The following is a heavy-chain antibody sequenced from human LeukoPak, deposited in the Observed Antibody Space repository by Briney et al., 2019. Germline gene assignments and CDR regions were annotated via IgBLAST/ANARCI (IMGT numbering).Heavy chain of an antibody. CDR3: ARDPGGSSWYFILEY. Sequence: GGSLRLSCAASGFTFSSYAMHWVRQAPGKGLEWVAVISYDGSNKYYADSVKGRFTISRDNSKNTLYLQMNSLGTEDTAVYYCARDPGGSSWYFILEYWGQGTLVTVSS. CDR1: GFTFSSYA. CDR2: ISYDGSNK. J-gene: IGHJ4*02. D-gene: IGHD6-13*01. V-gene: IGHV3-30*04.